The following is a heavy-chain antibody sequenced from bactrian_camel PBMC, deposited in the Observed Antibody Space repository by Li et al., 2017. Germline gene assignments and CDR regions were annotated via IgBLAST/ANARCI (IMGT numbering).Heavy chain of an antibody. D-gene: IGHD3*01. V-gene: IGHV3S35*01. J-gene: IGHJ4*01. CDR2: INRRSDDT. CDR1: GFTFSTYA. CDR3: VRGNDGYLLDY. Sequence: VQLVESGGGLVQPGGSLRLSCAASGFTFSTYAMSWVRQAPGKGLEWVSSINRRSDDTYYVDSVKGRFTISRDNGKNTLSLQMNSLNLEDTAAYYCVRGNDGYLLDYWGQGTQVTVS.